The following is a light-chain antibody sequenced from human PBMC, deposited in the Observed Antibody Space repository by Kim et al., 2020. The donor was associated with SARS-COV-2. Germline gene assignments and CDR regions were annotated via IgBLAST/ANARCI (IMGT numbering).Light chain of an antibody. CDR1: QSIATW. V-gene: IGKV1-5*03. Sequence: DIHMTQSPSTLSASVGDKVTITCRASQSIATWLAWYQQKPGKPPQLLVYTTSTLPTGVPSTFSGDGSGTEFTLTISSLQPDDFATYYCQQYATYPFTFGPGTKVDIK. CDR2: TTS. J-gene: IGKJ3*01. CDR3: QQYATYPFT.